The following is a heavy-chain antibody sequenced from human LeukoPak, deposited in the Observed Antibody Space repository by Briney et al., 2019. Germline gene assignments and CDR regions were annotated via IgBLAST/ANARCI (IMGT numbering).Heavy chain of an antibody. Sequence: PGRSLRLSCAASGFTFDDYAMHWVRQAPGKGLEWVSGINWSSGSIGYADSVKGRFTISRDNAKNSLYLQMNSLRAEDTALYYCAKDIGSSGYYYPDYWGQGTLVTVSS. J-gene: IGHJ4*02. CDR2: INWSSGSI. CDR1: GFTFDDYA. D-gene: IGHD3-22*01. V-gene: IGHV3-9*01. CDR3: AKDIGSSGYYYPDY.